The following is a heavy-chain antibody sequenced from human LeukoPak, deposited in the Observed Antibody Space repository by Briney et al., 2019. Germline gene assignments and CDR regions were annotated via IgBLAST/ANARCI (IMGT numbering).Heavy chain of an antibody. CDR1: GYTFTGYY. CDR2: ISAYNGNT. CDR3: ARVGALGEVWYFDY. V-gene: IGHV1-18*04. J-gene: IGHJ4*02. Sequence: GASVKVSCKASGYTFTGYYMHWVRQAPGQGLEWMGWISAYNGNTNYAQKLQGRVTMTTDTSTSTAYMELRSLRSDDTAVYYCARVGALGEVWYFDYWGQGTLVTVSS. D-gene: IGHD3-16*01.